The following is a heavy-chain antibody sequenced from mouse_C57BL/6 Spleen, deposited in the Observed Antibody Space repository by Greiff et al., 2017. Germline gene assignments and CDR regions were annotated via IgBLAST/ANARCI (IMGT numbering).Heavy chain of an antibody. Sequence: QVQLQQPGAELVRPGSSVKLSCKASGYTFTSYWMHWVKQRPIQGLEWIGNIDPSDSETHYNQKFKDKATLTVDKSSSTAYMQLSSLTSEDSAVYYCARSPSTVVAPYAMDSWVQGTSAPVSS. CDR3: ARSPSTVVAPYAMDS. CDR2: IDPSDSET. J-gene: IGHJ4*01. D-gene: IGHD1-1*01. CDR1: GYTFTSYW. V-gene: IGHV1-52*01.